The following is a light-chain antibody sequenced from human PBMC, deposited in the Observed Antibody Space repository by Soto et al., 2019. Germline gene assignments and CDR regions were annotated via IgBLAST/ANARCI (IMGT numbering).Light chain of an antibody. CDR2: XAX. J-gene: IGKJ1*01. Sequence: DIQMTQSPSTLFGSVGDRVTITCRASQTISSWLAWYQKKPGKXXXIXXXXAXNLKSGVQSRFSGSGSGKEFTLTISSLQPDDFATYYSQQSYSTPRVTFGPGTKVDSK. CDR1: QTISSW. V-gene: IGKV1-5*03. CDR3: QQSYSTPRVT.